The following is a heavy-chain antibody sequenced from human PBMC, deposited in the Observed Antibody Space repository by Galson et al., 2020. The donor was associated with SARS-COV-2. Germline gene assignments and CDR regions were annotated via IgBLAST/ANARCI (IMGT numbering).Heavy chain of an antibody. Sequence: ASVKNSCKASGYTFTGYYMHWVRQAPGQGLEWMGWINPNSRGTNYAQKFQARVTLTRDTSISTAYMELSRLRSDDTAIYYCAISFLGWLSTEAFEIWGQGTMVTVSS. V-gene: IGHV1-2*02. CDR2: INPNSRGT. CDR3: AISFLGWLSTEAFEI. D-gene: IGHD3-3*01. J-gene: IGHJ3*02. CDR1: GYTFTGYY.